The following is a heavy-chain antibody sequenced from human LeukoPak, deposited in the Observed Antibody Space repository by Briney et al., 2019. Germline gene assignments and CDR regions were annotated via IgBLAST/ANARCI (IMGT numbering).Heavy chain of an antibody. V-gene: IGHV3-74*01. CDR1: GFTFSSYW. CDR3: ARDQRAVAGRHYYYYMDV. CDR2: INSDGSST. J-gene: IGHJ6*03. D-gene: IGHD6-19*01. Sequence: GGSLRLSCAASGFTFSSYWMHWVRQAPGKGLVWVSRINSDGSSTSHADSVKGRFTISRDNAKNTLYLQMNSLRAEDTAVYYCARDQRAVAGRHYYYYMDVWGKGTTVTVSS.